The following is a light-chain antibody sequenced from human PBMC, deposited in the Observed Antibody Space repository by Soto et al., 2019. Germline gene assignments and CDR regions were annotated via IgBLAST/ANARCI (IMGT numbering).Light chain of an antibody. CDR1: SSNIGAGYD. CDR2: GNS. Sequence: QAVVTQPPSVSGAPGQRVTISCTGSSSNIGAGYDVHWYQQLPGTAPKLLIYGNSNRPSGVPDRFSGSKSGTSASLAITGLQAEDEADYSCQSYDSSLSVWVFGGGTKLTVL. V-gene: IGLV1-40*01. CDR3: QSYDSSLSVWV. J-gene: IGLJ3*02.